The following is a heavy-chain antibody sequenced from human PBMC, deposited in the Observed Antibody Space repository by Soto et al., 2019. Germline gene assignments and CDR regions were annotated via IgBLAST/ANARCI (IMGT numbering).Heavy chain of an antibody. Sequence: GASVKVSCAASGFTFSSYAMSWVRQAPGKGLEWVSSISGSGGGTYYADSVKGRFTFSRDNSKNTLHLQMNSLRAEDTAVYYCAKFGMATTKRSPPYYIDYWGQGALVTVSS. D-gene: IGHD1-1*01. CDR1: GFTFSSYA. J-gene: IGHJ4*02. CDR2: ISGSGGGT. CDR3: AKFGMATTKRSPPYYIDY. V-gene: IGHV3-23*01.